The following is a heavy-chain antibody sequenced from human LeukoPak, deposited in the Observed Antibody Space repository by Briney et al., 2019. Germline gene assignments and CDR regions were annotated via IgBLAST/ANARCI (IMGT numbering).Heavy chain of an antibody. V-gene: IGHV4-30-2*01. CDR3: ARDGANPGGYGCSSTSCSFDI. CDR2: IYHSGST. D-gene: IGHD2-2*01. CDR1: GGSISSGGYY. Sequence: SETLSLTCTVSGGSISSGGYYWSWIRQPPGKGLEWNGYIYHSGSTYYNPSLKSRVTISVDRSKNQFSLKLSSVTAADTAVYYCARDGANPGGYGCSSTSCSFDIWGQGTMVTVSS. J-gene: IGHJ3*02.